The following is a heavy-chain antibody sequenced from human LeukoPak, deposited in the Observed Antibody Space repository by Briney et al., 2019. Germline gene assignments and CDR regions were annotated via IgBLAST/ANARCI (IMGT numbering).Heavy chain of an antibody. D-gene: IGHD1-26*01. J-gene: IGHJ3*02. CDR2: IKSRTDGGTT. CDR3: TTDSGSYYDAFDI. Sequence: GGSLRLSCAASGFTFSNAWMSWVRQAPGKGLEWVGRIKSRTDGGTTDYAAPVKGRFTISRDDSKNTLYLQMNSLKTEDTAVYYCTTDSGSYYDAFDIWGQGTMVTVSS. CDR1: GFTFSNAW. V-gene: IGHV3-15*01.